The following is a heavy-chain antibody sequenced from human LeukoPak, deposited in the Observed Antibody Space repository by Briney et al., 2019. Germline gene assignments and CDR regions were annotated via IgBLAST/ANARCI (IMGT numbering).Heavy chain of an antibody. CDR1: GGSISSSSYY. D-gene: IGHD2-15*01. CDR3: ARVQQEYLLYPLGSFDY. J-gene: IGHJ4*02. CDR2: IYYSGST. Sequence: SETLSLTCTVSGGSISSSSYYWGWIRQPPGKGQEWIGSIYYSGSTYYNPSLKSRVTISVDTSKNQFSLKLSSVTAADTAVYYCARVQQEYLLYPLGSFDYWGQGTLVTVSS. V-gene: IGHV4-39*07.